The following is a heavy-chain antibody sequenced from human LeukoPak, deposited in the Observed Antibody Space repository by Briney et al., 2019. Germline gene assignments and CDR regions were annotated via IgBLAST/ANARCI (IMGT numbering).Heavy chain of an antibody. V-gene: IGHV4-4*07. D-gene: IGHD2-2*01. CDR3: ARGALGYCSSTSCYPYYYYMDV. CDR1: GGSISSYY. CDR2: IYTSGST. Sequence: PSETLSLTWTVSGGSISSYYWSWIRQPAGKGLEWIGRIYTSGSTNYNPSLKSRVTMSVDTSKNQFSLKLSSVTAADTAVYYCARGALGYCSSTSCYPYYYYMDVWGKGTTVTVSS. J-gene: IGHJ6*03.